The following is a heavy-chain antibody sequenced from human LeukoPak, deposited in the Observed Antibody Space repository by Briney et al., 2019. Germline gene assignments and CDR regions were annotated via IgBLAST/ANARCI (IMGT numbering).Heavy chain of an antibody. J-gene: IGHJ6*03. CDR3: ARKASIGAARPGYYYYYYMDV. D-gene: IGHD6-6*01. V-gene: IGHV4-59*01. CDR1: GGSISSYY. Sequence: SETLSLTCTVSGGSISSYYWSWIRQPPGKGLEWIGYIYYSGSTNYNPSLKSRVTISVDTSKNQFSLKLSSVTAADTAVYYCARKASIGAARPGYYYYYYMDVWGKGTTVTVSS. CDR2: IYYSGST.